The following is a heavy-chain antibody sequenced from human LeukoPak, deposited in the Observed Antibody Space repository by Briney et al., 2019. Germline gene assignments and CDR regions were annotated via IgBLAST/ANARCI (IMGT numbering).Heavy chain of an antibody. CDR2: ISSSSSYI. CDR3: ARVLRYFDWLPDAFDI. Sequence: PGGSLRLSCAASGFTFSSYSMNWVRQAPGKGLEWVSSISSSSSYIYYADSVKGRFTISRDNAKNSLYLQMNSQRAEDTAVYYCARVLRYFDWLPDAFDIWGQGTMVTVSS. CDR1: GFTFSSYS. V-gene: IGHV3-21*01. J-gene: IGHJ3*02. D-gene: IGHD3-9*01.